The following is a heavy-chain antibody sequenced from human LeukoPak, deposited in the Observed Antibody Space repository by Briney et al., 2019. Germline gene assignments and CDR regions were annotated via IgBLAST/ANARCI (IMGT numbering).Heavy chain of an antibody. Sequence: ASVKVSCKASGYTFTSYAMHWVRQAPGQRLEWMGWSNAGNGNTKYSQEFQGRVTITRDTSASTAYMELSSLRSEDMAVYYCASDRRGYSYGYFDYWGQGTLVTVSS. CDR1: GYTFTSYA. D-gene: IGHD5-18*01. J-gene: IGHJ4*02. CDR2: SNAGNGNT. CDR3: ASDRRGYSYGYFDY. V-gene: IGHV1-3*02.